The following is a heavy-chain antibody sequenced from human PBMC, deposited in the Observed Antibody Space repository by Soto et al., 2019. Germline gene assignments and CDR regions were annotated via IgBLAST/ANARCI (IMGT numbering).Heavy chain of an antibody. D-gene: IGHD1-26*01. CDR1: GGSISSGGYY. V-gene: IGHV4-31*03. CDR2: IYYSGGT. J-gene: IGHJ4*02. CDR3: ARVLWENFDY. Sequence: SETLSLTCTVSGGSISSGGYYWSWIRQHPGKGLEWIGYIYYSGGTYYNPSLKSRVNISVDTSKNQFSLKLSSVTAADTAVYYCARVLWENFDYWGQGTLVTVSS.